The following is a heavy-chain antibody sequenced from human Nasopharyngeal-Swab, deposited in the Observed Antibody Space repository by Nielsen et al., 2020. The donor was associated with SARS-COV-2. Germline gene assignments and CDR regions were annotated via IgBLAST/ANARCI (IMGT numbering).Heavy chain of an antibody. D-gene: IGHD3-10*01. J-gene: IGHJ6*02. CDR1: GFTFDDYT. V-gene: IGHV3-43*01. CDR3: AKPIVRGVPDYYYYYGMDV. CDR2: ISWDGGST. Sequence: GESLKISCAASGFTFDDYTLNWVRQAQGKGLEWVSLISWDGGSTYYADSVKGRFTISRDNSKNTLYLQMNSLRAEDTAVYYCAKPIVRGVPDYYYYYGMDVWGQGTTVTVSS.